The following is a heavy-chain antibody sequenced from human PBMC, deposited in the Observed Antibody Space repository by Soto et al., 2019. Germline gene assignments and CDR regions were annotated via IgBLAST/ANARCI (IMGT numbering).Heavy chain of an antibody. V-gene: IGHV3-30*03. Sequence: GGSLRLSCAASGFTFNSYGMHWVRQGPGNGLEWVAFISYDSTKTYYADSVKGRFTISRDNSNSALYVQMNSLTGEDTAVYYCARTRSAWSDFHYYALDVWGQGTTVTVSS. D-gene: IGHD1-26*01. CDR1: GFTFNSYG. J-gene: IGHJ6*02. CDR2: ISYDSTKT. CDR3: ARTRSAWSDFHYYALDV.